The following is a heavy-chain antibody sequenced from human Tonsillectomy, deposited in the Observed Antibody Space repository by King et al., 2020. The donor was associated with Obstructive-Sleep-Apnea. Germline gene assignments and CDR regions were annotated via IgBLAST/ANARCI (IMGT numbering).Heavy chain of an antibody. CDR1: GFTFSSYG. V-gene: IGHV3-33*06. CDR3: AQDVLERFRGPTE. CDR2: IWYDGSNK. J-gene: IGHJ4*02. Sequence: LVESGGGVVQPGRSLRLSCAASGFTFSSYGMHWVRQAPGKGLEGVAVIWYDGSNKYYADSVKGRFTISRDNSKNTLFLQMNSLRAEETAVYYCAQDVLERFRGPTEWGQGTLVTVSS. D-gene: IGHD3-10*01.